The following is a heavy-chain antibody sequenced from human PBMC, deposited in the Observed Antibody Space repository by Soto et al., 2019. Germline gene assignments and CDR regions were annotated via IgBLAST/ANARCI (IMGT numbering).Heavy chain of an antibody. J-gene: IGHJ4*02. CDR2: IYHSGIT. V-gene: IGHV4-4*02. CDR1: GGFISGSNW. CDR3: AGNSGTYSFDY. Sequence: QVQLQESGPGRVKPSGTLSLTCAVSGGFISGSNWWSWVRQPPGKGLEWIGEIYHSGITNYNPSLKSRVTISEDKSTNQFSLNLSSVTAADTAVYYCAGNSGTYSFDYWGQGTLVTVSS. D-gene: IGHD1-26*01.